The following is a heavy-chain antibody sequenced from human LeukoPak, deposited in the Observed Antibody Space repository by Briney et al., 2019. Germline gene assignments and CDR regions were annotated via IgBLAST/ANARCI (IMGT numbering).Heavy chain of an antibody. CDR1: GGSFSAYY. Sequence: SETLSLTCAVYGGSFSAYYWSWLRQPPGKGLEWIGEINHSGSTNYNPSLKSRVTISVDTSKNQFSLKLSSVTAADTAVYYCARATSITVIVVAKYYFDYWGQGALVTVSS. J-gene: IGHJ4*02. CDR2: INHSGST. V-gene: IGHV4-34*01. D-gene: IGHD3-22*01. CDR3: ARATSITVIVVAKYYFDY.